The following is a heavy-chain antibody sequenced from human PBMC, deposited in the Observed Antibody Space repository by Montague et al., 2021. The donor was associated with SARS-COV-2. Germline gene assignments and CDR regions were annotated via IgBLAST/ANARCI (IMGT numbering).Heavy chain of an antibody. J-gene: IGHJ4*02. D-gene: IGHD3-3*01. V-gene: IGHV4-34*01. CDR2: INHSGST. CDR1: GGSFSGYY. Sequence: SETLSLTCAVYGGSFSGYYWSWIRQPPGKGLEWMGEINHSGSTNYNPSLKSRVTISVDTSKNQFSPKLSSVTAADTAVYYCARGYQLRFLEWSSRQSTFDYWGQGTLVAVSS. CDR3: ARGYQLRFLEWSSRQSTFDY.